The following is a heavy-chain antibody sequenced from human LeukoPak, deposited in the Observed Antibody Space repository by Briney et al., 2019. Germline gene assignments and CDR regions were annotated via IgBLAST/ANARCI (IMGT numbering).Heavy chain of an antibody. CDR3: ARSTSYNWKDFDP. Sequence: PSETLYLTCSVSRYSISSSPYDWGWIRQPPGQGLEWIGTVSYSGSTYYNPSLKSRVTISVEQSENQFSLKLISVTAADTTIYYCARSTSYNWKDFDPWGQGTLATVSS. V-gene: IGHV4-39*01. CDR1: RYSISSSPYD. J-gene: IGHJ5*02. CDR2: VSYSGST. D-gene: IGHD1-20*01.